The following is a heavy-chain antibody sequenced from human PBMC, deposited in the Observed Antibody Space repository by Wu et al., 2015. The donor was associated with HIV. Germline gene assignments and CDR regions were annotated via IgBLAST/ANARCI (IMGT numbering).Heavy chain of an antibody. CDR1: GYTFTTSD. CDR2: INPNSGST. D-gene: IGHD2-8*02. Sequence: QVQLVQSGAEVRKPGASVKVSCKASGYTFTTSDINWVRQATGQGLEWMGWINPNSGSTGYAQKFQDRVTITRNISISTAYMELSSLRSEDTAVYYCTREALVSPLGIWGQGTLVTVSS. CDR3: TREALVSPLGI. V-gene: IGHV1-8*03. J-gene: IGHJ4*02.